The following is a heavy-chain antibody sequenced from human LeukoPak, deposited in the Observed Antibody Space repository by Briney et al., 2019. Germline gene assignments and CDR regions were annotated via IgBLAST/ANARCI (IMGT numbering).Heavy chain of an antibody. D-gene: IGHD2-15*01. CDR3: ARGVYCSGGSCYALLAY. CDR1: GGSISSSNW. J-gene: IGHJ4*02. CDR2: IYHSGST. Sequence: SGTLSLTCAVSGGSISSSNWWSWVRQPPGKGLEWIGEIYHSGSTNYNPSLKSRVTISVDKSKNQFSLKLSSVTAADTAVYYCARGVYCSGGSCYALLAYWGQGTLVTVSS. V-gene: IGHV4-4*02.